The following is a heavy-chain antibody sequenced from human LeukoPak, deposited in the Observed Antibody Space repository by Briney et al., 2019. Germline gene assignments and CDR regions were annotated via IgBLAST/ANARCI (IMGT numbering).Heavy chain of an antibody. V-gene: IGHV1-2*02. J-gene: IGHJ4*02. CDR3: ARAPMIVVVFPPRLDF. CDR2: INPNTDGT. CDR1: GYTFTGYY. D-gene: IGHD3-22*01. Sequence: WASVTVSCKTSGYTFTGYYMHWVRQAPGQGLEWMGWINPNTDGTNYAQNFQGRVTMTSDTSISTAYMELSSLRSDDTAMYYCARAPMIVVVFPPRLDFWGQGTLVTVSS.